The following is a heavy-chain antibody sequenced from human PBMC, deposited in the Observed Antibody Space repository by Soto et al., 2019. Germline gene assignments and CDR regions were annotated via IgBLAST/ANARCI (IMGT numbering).Heavy chain of an antibody. J-gene: IGHJ3*02. Sequence: GGSLRLSCAACGFTFSTYAMIWVRQAPGKGLEWVSVITGSGDSTYYADSVKGRYTISRDNSKNTLYVQMNSLRAEDTAVYYCARELLNRSHTGAFDIWGQGTMVTVSS. CDR2: ITGSGDST. CDR3: ARELLNRSHTGAFDI. V-gene: IGHV3-23*01. D-gene: IGHD1-26*01. CDR1: GFTFSTYA.